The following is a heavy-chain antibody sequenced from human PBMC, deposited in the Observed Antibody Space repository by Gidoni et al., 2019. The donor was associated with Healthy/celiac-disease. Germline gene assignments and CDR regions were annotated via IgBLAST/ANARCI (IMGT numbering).Heavy chain of an antibody. D-gene: IGHD3-10*01. Sequence: QLQLQQSASGLVKPSQTPSLTCTVSGGSISSGGYSWSWIRQPPGKGLEWIGYIYHSGSTYYNPSLKSRVTISVDRSKNQFSLKLSSVTAADTAVYYCASSNYYGSGSIDYWGQGTLVTVSS. CDR1: GGSISSGGYS. J-gene: IGHJ4*02. CDR2: IYHSGST. V-gene: IGHV4-30-2*01. CDR3: ASSNYYGSGSIDY.